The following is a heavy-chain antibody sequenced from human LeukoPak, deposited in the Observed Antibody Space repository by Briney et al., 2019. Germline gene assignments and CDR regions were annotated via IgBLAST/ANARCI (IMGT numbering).Heavy chain of an antibody. J-gene: IGHJ4*02. V-gene: IGHV3-30*02. CDR1: GFTFSSYG. Sequence: GGCLRLSCAASGFTFSSYGMHWVRQAPGKGLEWVAFIRYDGSNKYYADSVKGRFTISRDNSKNTLYLQMNSLRAEDTAVYYCAKDGLRAEYYFDYWGQGTLVTVSS. CDR2: IRYDGSNK. CDR3: AKDGLRAEYYFDY.